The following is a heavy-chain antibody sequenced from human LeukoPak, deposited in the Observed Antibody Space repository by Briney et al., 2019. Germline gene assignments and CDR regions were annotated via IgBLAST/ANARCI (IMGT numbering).Heavy chain of an antibody. V-gene: IGHV3-48*01. J-gene: IGHJ4*02. CDR1: GFPFSSYS. CDR2: ISSSSSTI. CDR3: ARDVAGYFDY. D-gene: IGHD6-19*01. Sequence: GGSLRLSCAASGFPFSSYSMNWVRQAPGKGLEWVSYISSSSSTIYYAGSVKGRFTISRDNAKNSLYLQMNSLRAEDTAVYYCARDVAGYFDYWGQGTLVTVSS.